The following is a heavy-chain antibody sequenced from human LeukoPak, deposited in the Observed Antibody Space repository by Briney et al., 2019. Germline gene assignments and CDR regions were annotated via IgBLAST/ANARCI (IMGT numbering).Heavy chain of an antibody. D-gene: IGHD6-19*01. CDR3: ARDGESSGWYGNDY. J-gene: IGHJ4*02. V-gene: IGHV3-7*01. CDR1: GFTLTRYW. CDR2: IKEDGSEK. Sequence: PGGSLRLSCAASGFTLTRYWMSWVRQAPGKGLEWVAKIKEDGSEKYYVDSVKGRFTISRDNAKNSLDPQMNSLRAEDTAVYYCARDGESSGWYGNDYWGQGTLVTVSS.